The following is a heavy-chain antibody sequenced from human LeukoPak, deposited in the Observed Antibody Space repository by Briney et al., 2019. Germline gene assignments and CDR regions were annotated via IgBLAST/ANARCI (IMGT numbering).Heavy chain of an antibody. J-gene: IGHJ3*02. CDR2: ISSSSSYI. CDR3: ARGLLGATDAFDI. V-gene: IGHV3-21*01. D-gene: IGHD1-26*01. Sequence: GGSLRLSCAASGFTFSSYSMNWVRQAPGKGLEWVSSISSSSSYIYCADSVKGRFTISRDNAKNSLYLQMNSLRAEDTAVYYCARGLLGATDAFDIWGQGTMVTVSS. CDR1: GFTFSSYS.